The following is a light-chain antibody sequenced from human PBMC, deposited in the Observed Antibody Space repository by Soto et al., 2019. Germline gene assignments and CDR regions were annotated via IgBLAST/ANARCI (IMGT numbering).Light chain of an antibody. Sequence: AIRMTQSPSSLSASTGDRVTITCRASQGISSYLAWYHQKPGQAPKLLIYAASTLQSGVPSRFSGSGSGTDFTLTISCLQSEDFATYYCQQYYSYPFTFGPGTKVDIK. CDR3: QQYYSYPFT. CDR2: AAS. V-gene: IGKV1-8*01. J-gene: IGKJ3*01. CDR1: QGISSY.